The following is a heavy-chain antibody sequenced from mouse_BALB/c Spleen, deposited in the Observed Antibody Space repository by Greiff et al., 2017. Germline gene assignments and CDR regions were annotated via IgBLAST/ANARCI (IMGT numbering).Heavy chain of an antibody. D-gene: IGHD2-14*01. Sequence: EVQLQESGPGLVKPSQSLSLTCSVTGYSITSGYYWNWIRQFPGNKLEWMGYISYDGSNNYNPSLKNRISITRDTSKNQFFLKLNSVTTEDTATYYCARVDYGYDVGYWGQGTLVTVSA. V-gene: IGHV3-6*02. CDR3: ARVDYGYDVGY. J-gene: IGHJ3*01. CDR1: GYSITSGYY. CDR2: ISYDGSN.